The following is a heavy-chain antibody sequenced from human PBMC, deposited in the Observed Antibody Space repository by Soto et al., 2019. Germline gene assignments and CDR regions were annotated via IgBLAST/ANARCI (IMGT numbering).Heavy chain of an antibody. CDR2: INHSGST. J-gene: IGHJ6*03. V-gene: IGHV4-34*01. Sequence: SETLSLTCAVYGGSFSGYYWSWIRQPPGKGLEWIGEINHSGSTNYNPSLKSRVTISVDTSKNQFSLKLSSVTAADTAVYYCARERVVLRFLERSTQPPRNMDVWGKGTTVT. CDR1: GGSFSGYY. D-gene: IGHD3-3*01. CDR3: ARERVVLRFLERSTQPPRNMDV.